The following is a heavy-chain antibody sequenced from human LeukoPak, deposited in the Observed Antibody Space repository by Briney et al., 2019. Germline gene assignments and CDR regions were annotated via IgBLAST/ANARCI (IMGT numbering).Heavy chain of an antibody. CDR1: GFTFSSYW. Sequence: PGGSLRLSCAASGFTFSSYWMSWVRQAPGKGLEWVANIKQDGSEKYYVDSVKGRFTISRDNAKNSLYLQMNSLRAEDTAVYNCARVAKDGDYNDYYYYGMDVWGQGTTVTVSS. CDR3: ARVAKDGDYNDYYYYGMDV. V-gene: IGHV3-7*01. J-gene: IGHJ6*02. CDR2: IKQDGSEK. D-gene: IGHD4-17*01.